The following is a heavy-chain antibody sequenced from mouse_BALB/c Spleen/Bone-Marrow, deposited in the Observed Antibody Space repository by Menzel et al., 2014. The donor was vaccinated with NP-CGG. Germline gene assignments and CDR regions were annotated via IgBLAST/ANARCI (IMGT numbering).Heavy chain of an antibody. Sequence: VQRVESGAELVKPGASLKLSCKASGYTFTNYWIHWVKQRPGQGLEWIGEINPSNGRTNYNEKLKTKATLTVDKSSSTAYMQLSSLTSEDSAVNYCAARLSHLAMDYWGQGTSVTVSS. D-gene: IGHD2-2*01. J-gene: IGHJ4*01. V-gene: IGHV1S81*02. CDR2: INPSNGRT. CDR1: GYTFTNYW. CDR3: AARLSHLAMDY.